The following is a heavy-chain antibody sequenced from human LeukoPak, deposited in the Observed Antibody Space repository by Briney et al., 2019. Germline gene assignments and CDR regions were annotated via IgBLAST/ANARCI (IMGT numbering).Heavy chain of an antibody. CDR3: ARRTDYGDYVGYFDY. CDR2: IYYSGST. J-gene: IGHJ4*02. V-gene: IGHV4-39*01. Sequence: SETLSLTCTVSGGSISSSSYSWGWIRQPPGKGLEWIGSIYYSGSTYYNPSLKSRVTISVDTSKNQFSLKLSSVTAADTAVYYCARRTDYGDYVGYFDYWGQGTLVAVSS. CDR1: GGSISSSSYS. D-gene: IGHD4-17*01.